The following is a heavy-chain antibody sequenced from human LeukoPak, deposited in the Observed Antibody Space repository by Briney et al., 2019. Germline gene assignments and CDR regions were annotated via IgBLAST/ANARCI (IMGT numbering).Heavy chain of an antibody. CDR1: GYTFTGYY. CDR3: ARETYYDILTGPWLLDH. Sequence: ASVKVSCKASGYTFTGYYMHWVRQAPGQGLEWMGWINPNSGGTNYAQKFQGRVTMTRDTSISTAYMELSRLRSDDTAVYYCARETYYDILTGPWLLDHWGQGTLVTVSS. V-gene: IGHV1-2*02. D-gene: IGHD3-9*01. CDR2: INPNSGGT. J-gene: IGHJ4*02.